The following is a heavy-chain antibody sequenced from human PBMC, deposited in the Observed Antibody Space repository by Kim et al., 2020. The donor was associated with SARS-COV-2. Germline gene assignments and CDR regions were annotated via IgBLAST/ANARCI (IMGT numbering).Heavy chain of an antibody. CDR1: GFTFSSYA. V-gene: IGHV3-30-3*01. Sequence: GGSLRLSCAASGFTFSSYAMHWVRQAPGKGLEWVAVISYDGSNKYYADSVKGRFTISRDNSKNTLYLEMNSLRAEDTAVYYCARGGWFVEAFVIGGYRT. CDR2: ISYDGSNK. CDR3: ARGGWFVEAFVI. J-gene: IGHJ3*02. D-gene: IGHD2-15*01.